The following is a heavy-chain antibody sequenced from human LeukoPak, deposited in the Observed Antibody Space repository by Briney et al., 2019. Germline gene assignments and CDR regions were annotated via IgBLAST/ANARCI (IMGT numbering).Heavy chain of an antibody. J-gene: IGHJ6*03. Sequence: GGSLRLSCAASGFTSSSYNMNWVRQAPGKGLEWVALISSSSSYIYYADSVKGRFTISRDNAKNSQYLQMNSLRAEDTAVYYCARSELGYNYYYMDVWGKGTTVTVSS. V-gene: IGHV3-21*01. CDR2: ISSSSSYI. D-gene: IGHD7-27*01. CDR3: ARSELGYNYYYMDV. CDR1: GFTSSSYN.